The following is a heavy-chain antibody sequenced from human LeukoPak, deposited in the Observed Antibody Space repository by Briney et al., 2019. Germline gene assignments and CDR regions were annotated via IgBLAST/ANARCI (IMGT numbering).Heavy chain of an antibody. CDR1: GFTFSSYW. V-gene: IGHV4-39*07. CDR2: IYYSGGT. CDR3: ARDRSRIYDFEY. Sequence: KAGGSLRLSCAASGFTFSSYWMSWVRQPPGKGLEWIGSIYYSGGTYYNPSLKSRVTISVDTSKNQFSLKLSSVTAADTAVYYCARDRSRIYDFEYWGQGTLVTVSS. D-gene: IGHD6-13*01. J-gene: IGHJ4*02.